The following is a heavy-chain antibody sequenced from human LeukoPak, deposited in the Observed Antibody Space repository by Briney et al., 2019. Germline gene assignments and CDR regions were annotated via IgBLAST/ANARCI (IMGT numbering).Heavy chain of an antibody. CDR2: IYYSGST. V-gene: IGHV4-39*01. D-gene: IGHD6-19*01. CDR1: GGSITSNTNY. J-gene: IGHJ4*02. CDR3: ARHLRSGSSGSCYYFDY. Sequence: SSETLSLTCTVSGGSITSNTNYWDWIRQPPGRGLEWIGSIYYSGSTYYNPSLESRLTISVDTSKDQFSLKLSSVTAADTAVYYCARHLRSGSSGSCYYFDYWGQGTLVTVSS.